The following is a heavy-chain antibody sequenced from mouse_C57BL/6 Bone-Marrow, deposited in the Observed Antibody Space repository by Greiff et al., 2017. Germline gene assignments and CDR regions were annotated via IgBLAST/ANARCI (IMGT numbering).Heavy chain of an antibody. Sequence: QVQLQQSGPGLVQPSQSLSITCTVSGFSLTSYGVHWVRQSPGKGLEWLGVIWRGGSTDYNAAVMSRLSITKDNSKSQVFFKMNSLQADDTAIYYWAKNRGLRFAYWGQGTLVTVSA. CDR1: GFSLTSYG. V-gene: IGHV2-5*01. CDR3: AKNRGLRFAY. CDR2: IWRGGST. D-gene: IGHD2-4*01. J-gene: IGHJ3*01.